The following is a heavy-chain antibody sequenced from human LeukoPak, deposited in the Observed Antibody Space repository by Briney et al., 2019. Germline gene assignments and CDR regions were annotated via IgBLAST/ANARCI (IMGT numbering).Heavy chain of an antibody. J-gene: IGHJ4*02. CDR1: GFTFSSYT. CDR2: IGSSSVTI. V-gene: IGHV3-48*04. D-gene: IGHD3-9*01. Sequence: PGGSLRLSCAASGFTFSSYTMNWVRQAPGKGLEWVSYIGSSSVTIYYADSEKGRFTISRDNAKNSLYLQMNSLRAEDTAVYYCARGKRSYDFLTGYYSQGIDYWGQGTLVTVSS. CDR3: ARGKRSYDFLTGYYSQGIDY.